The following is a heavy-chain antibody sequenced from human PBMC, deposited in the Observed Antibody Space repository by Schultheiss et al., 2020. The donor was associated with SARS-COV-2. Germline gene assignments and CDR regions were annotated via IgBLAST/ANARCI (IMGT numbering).Heavy chain of an antibody. CDR1: GFTFSSYA. Sequence: GGSLRLSCAASGFTFSSYAMSWVRQAPGKGLEWVSAISGSGGSTYYADSVKGRFTISRDNAKNSLYLQMNSLRAEDTAVYYCAREGSSSSSLPYYYYYYGMDVWGQGTTVTVSS. J-gene: IGHJ6*02. CDR2: ISGSGGST. V-gene: IGHV3-23*01. D-gene: IGHD6-6*01. CDR3: AREGSSSSSLPYYYYYYGMDV.